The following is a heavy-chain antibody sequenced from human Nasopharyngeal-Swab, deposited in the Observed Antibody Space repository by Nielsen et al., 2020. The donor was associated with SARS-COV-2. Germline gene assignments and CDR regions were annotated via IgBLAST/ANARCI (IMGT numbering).Heavy chain of an antibody. J-gene: IGHJ4*02. V-gene: IGHV3-30*04. CDR2: ISYDGSNK. Sequence: GGSLRLSCAASGFTFSSYAMHWVRQAPGKGLEWVAVISYDGSNKHYADSVKGRFTISRDNSKNTLYLQMNSLRAEDTAVYYCARDGPYYYDSSGYYPIDYWGQGTLVTVSS. CDR3: ARDGPYYYDSSGYYPIDY. CDR1: GFTFSSYA. D-gene: IGHD3-22*01.